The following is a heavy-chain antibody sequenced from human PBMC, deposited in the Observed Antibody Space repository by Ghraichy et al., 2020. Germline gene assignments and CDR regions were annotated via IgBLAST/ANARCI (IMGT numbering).Heavy chain of an antibody. V-gene: IGHV3-74*01. D-gene: IGHD3-3*01. CDR1: GFTFSSYW. J-gene: IGHJ5*02. CDR3: ARAYESLAWFDP. CDR2: INPDGSRT. Sequence: GGSLRLSCAASGFTFSSYWMHWVRQAPGKGLVWVSRINPDGSRTSYADSVKGRFTISMDNAKSTLYMQMNSLRAEDTAVYYCARAYESLAWFDPWGQGTLVTVSS.